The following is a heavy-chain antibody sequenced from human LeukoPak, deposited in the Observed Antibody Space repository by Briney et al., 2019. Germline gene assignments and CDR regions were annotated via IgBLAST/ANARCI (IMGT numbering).Heavy chain of an antibody. D-gene: IGHD5-12*01. V-gene: IGHV4-34*01. Sequence: SETLSLTCAVYGGSFSGYYWSWIRQPPGKGLEWIGEINHSGSTNYNPSLKSRVTISVDTSKNQFSLKLSSVTAADTAVYYCAREYGGYLLYYYYMDVWGKGTTVTASS. CDR2: INHSGST. J-gene: IGHJ6*03. CDR3: AREYGGYLLYYYYMDV. CDR1: GGSFSGYY.